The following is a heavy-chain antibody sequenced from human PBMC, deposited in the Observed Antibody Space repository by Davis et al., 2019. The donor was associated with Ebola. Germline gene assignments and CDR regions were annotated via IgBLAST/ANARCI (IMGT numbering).Heavy chain of an antibody. CDR2: ISSDSDYI. Sequence: GGSLRLSCAASGFTFSSYAMNWVRQAPGKGLEWVSSISSDSDYIYYADSAKGRFTISRDNAKNSLYLQMNSLRAEDTAVYYCARDLQWLVYNWFDPWGQGTLVTVSS. V-gene: IGHV3-21*01. CDR3: ARDLQWLVYNWFDP. D-gene: IGHD6-19*01. CDR1: GFTFSSYA. J-gene: IGHJ5*02.